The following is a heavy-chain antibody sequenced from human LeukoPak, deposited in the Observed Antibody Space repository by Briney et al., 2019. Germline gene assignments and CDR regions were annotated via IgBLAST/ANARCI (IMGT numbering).Heavy chain of an antibody. CDR3: AILSSSSRG. D-gene: IGHD6-6*01. CDR2: INHSGST. V-gene: IGHV4-34*01. J-gene: IGHJ3*01. Sequence: PSETLSLTCAVYGGSFSGYYWSWIRQPPGKGLEWIGEINHSGSTNYNPSLKSRVTISVDTSKNQFSLKLSSVTAADTAVYYCAILSSSSRGWGQGTMVTVSS. CDR1: GGSFSGYY.